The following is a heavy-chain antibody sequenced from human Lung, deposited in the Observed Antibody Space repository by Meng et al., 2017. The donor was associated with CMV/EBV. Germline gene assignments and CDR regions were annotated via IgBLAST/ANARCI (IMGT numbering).Heavy chain of an antibody. Sequence: ESLKISCTVSGHPITTYYWSWIRQPPGKGLEWIGYIYYSGSTNYNPSLRSRVSISVDTSKNQFSLELSSVTAADTAIYYCARDRAAIGYYYYVMDVWGHGXTVTVSS. D-gene: IGHD2-2*01. V-gene: IGHV4-59*01. CDR1: GHPITTYY. CDR2: IYYSGST. J-gene: IGHJ6*02. CDR3: ARDRAAIGYYYYVMDV.